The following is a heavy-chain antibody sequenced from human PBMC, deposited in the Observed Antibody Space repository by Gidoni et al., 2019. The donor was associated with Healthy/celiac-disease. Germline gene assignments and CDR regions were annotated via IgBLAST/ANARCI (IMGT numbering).Heavy chain of an antibody. D-gene: IGHD1-26*01. CDR3: ARVAYSGSHSGFDP. Sequence: EVQLVESGGGVVEPGGSLRLSCAASGFTFSSYWMIWVRQAPGKVLEWVANIKQDGSEKYYVGSVKGRFTNSRDNAKNSLYLQMNSLRAEDTAVYYCARVAYSGSHSGFDPWGQGTLVTVSS. V-gene: IGHV3-7*05. J-gene: IGHJ5*02. CDR2: IKQDGSEK. CDR1: GFTFSSYW.